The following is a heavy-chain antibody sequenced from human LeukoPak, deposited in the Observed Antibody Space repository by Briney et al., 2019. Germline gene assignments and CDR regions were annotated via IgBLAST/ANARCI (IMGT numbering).Heavy chain of an antibody. CDR1: GFTFSTHA. J-gene: IGHJ4*02. CDR3: AKDWHYDILTGPYYFDY. Sequence: QPGGSLRLSCAASGFTFSTHAMSWVRQAPGKGLEWVSVSSGSDDRIYYADFVKGRFTISRDNSKNSLYLQMNSLRAEDTAVYYCAKDWHYDILTGPYYFDYWGQGTLVTVSS. V-gene: IGHV3-23*01. CDR2: SSGSDDRI. D-gene: IGHD3-9*01.